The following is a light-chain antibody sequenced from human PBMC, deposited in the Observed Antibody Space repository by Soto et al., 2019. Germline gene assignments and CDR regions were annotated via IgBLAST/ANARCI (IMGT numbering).Light chain of an antibody. Sequence: QSVLTQPASVSGSPGQSITISCTGTSSDVGGYNYVSWYQQHPGKVPKLMIYDVSNRPSGVSNCFSGSKSGNTASLTISVLQAEDEADYYCSSYTSSSTLYVFGTGTKVTVL. J-gene: IGLJ1*01. V-gene: IGLV2-14*01. CDR1: SSDVGGYNY. CDR2: DVS. CDR3: SSYTSSSTLYV.